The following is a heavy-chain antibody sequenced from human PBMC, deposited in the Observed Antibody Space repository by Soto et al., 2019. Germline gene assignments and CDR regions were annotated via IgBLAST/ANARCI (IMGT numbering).Heavy chain of an antibody. CDR1: GYTFTSYG. D-gene: IGHD1-1*01. CDR2: ISPYNGNT. CDR3: ARVGWGNWKNEY. Sequence: QVQLVQSGAEVKKPGASVKVSCKASGYTFTSYGISWVRQAPGQGPEWMGWISPYNGNTNYAPRLQGRVAMTTDTSTSTAYMELRSLTSDDTAVYYCARVGWGNWKNEYWGQGTLVTVSS. J-gene: IGHJ4*02. V-gene: IGHV1-18*01.